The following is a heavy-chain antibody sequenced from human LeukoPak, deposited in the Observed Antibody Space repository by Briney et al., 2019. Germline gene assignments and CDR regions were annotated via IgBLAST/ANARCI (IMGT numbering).Heavy chain of an antibody. CDR3: AREVDDSANWFDP. V-gene: IGHV4-34*01. D-gene: IGHD2-15*01. CDR2: INHSGST. J-gene: IGHJ5*02. Sequence: KASETLSLTCAVYGGSFSGYYWSWIRQPPGKGLEWIGEINHSGSTNYNPSLKSRVTISVDKSKNQFSLKLSSVTAADTAVYYCAREVDDSANWFDPWGQGTLVTVSS. CDR1: GGSFSGYY.